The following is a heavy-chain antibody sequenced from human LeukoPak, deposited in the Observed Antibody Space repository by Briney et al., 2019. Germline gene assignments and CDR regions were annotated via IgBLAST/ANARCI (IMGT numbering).Heavy chain of an antibody. CDR2: INTNTGNP. D-gene: IGHD3-10*01. CDR1: GYTFTSYA. V-gene: IGHV7-4-1*02. CDR3: AREEVRGVIYYYYYGMDV. Sequence: ASVKVSCKASGYTFTSYAMNWVRQAPGQGLEWMGWINTNTGNPTYAQGFTGRFVFSLDTSVSTAYPQISSLKAEDTAVYYCAREEVRGVIYYYYYGMDVWGQGTTVTVSS. J-gene: IGHJ6*02.